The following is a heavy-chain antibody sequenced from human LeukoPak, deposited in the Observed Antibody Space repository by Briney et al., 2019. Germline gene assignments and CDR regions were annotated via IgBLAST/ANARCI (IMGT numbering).Heavy chain of an antibody. Sequence: SGGSLRLSCAASGFTFSNYWMTWVRQAPGKGLEWVSSISSSSSYIYYADSVKGRFTISRDNAKNSLYLQMNSLRAEDTAVYYCARDPNTYYDFWSGYYDGWFVPWGQGTLVTVSS. J-gene: IGHJ5*02. V-gene: IGHV3-21*01. D-gene: IGHD3-3*01. CDR1: GFTFSNYW. CDR3: ARDPNTYYDFWSGYYDGWFVP. CDR2: ISSSSSYI.